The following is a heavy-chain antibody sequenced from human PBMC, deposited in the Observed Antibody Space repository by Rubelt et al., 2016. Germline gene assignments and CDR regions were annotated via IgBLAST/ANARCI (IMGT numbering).Heavy chain of an antibody. V-gene: IGHV4-59*01. J-gene: IGHJ3*02. D-gene: IGHD1-26*01. CDR3: AGVLGGTYSDALDM. CDR1: GGSISSYY. Sequence: QVQLQESGPGLVKPSETLSLTCAVSGGSISSYYWTWIRQPPGKGLEWIGYIYYSGSTNYNPSLKSRVTISVDTSKNQFSRKLSSVTAADTAVYYCAGVLGGTYSDALDMWGQGTVVTVSS. CDR2: IYYSGST.